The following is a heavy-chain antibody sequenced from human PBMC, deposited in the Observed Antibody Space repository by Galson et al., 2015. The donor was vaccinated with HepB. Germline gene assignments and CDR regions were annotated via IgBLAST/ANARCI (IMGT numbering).Heavy chain of an antibody. J-gene: IGHJ6*03. CDR1: GFTFDDYA. D-gene: IGHD2-2*01. CDR3: AKDGIVVVPAARRYYYYYYMDV. V-gene: IGHV3-9*01. CDR2: ISWNSGSI. Sequence: SLRLSCAASGFTFDDYAMHWVRQAPGKGLEWVSGISWNSGSIGYADSVKGRFTISRDNAKNSLYLQMNSLRAEDTALYYCAKDGIVVVPAARRYYYYYYMDVWGKGTTVTVSS.